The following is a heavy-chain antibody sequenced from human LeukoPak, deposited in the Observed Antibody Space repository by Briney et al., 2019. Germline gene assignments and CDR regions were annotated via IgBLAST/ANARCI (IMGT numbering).Heavy chain of an antibody. D-gene: IGHD6-6*01. Sequence: ASVKVSCKASGYSFSGYYMHRVRQAPGQGLEWMGWISAYNGNTNYAQRLQGRVTMTTDTSTSTAYMELRSLRSDDTAVYYCARGKSIAARPCAFDIWGQGTMVTVSS. CDR2: ISAYNGNT. J-gene: IGHJ3*02. V-gene: IGHV1-18*04. CDR3: ARGKSIAARPCAFDI. CDR1: GYSFSGYY.